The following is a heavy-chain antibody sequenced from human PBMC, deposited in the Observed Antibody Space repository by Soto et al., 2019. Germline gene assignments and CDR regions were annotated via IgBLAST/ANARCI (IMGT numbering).Heavy chain of an antibody. Sequence: GGSLRLSCAASGFTFSSYGMHWVRQAPGKGLEWVAVIWYDGSNKYYPDSVKGRFTISRDNYKNTLYLQMNSLRAEATAVYYWARDGAARPRDIFDYWGQGTLVTVSS. V-gene: IGHV3-33*01. D-gene: IGHD6-6*01. CDR1: GFTFSSYG. J-gene: IGHJ4*02. CDR2: IWYDGSNK. CDR3: ARDGAARPRDIFDY.